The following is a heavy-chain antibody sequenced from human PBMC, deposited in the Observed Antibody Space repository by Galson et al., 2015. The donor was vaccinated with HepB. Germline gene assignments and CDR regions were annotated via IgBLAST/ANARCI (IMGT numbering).Heavy chain of an antibody. D-gene: IGHD2-21*01. CDR2: ISSDGSSK. V-gene: IGHV3-30*04. CDR3: AGAPGVSIWFDY. Sequence: SLRLSCAASDFTFSSYVMHWVRQAPGKGLEWVAVISSDGSSKNYADSVKGRFIISRDNPKNMLFLQTDSLRGEDTAVYYCAGAPGVSIWFDYWGQGTLVTVSS. CDR1: DFTFSSYV. J-gene: IGHJ5*01.